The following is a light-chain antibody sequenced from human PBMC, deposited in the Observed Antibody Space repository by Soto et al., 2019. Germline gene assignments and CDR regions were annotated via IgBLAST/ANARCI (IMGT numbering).Light chain of an antibody. Sequence: EIVLTQSPGTLSLSPGERATLSSRASQSVSSSYLAWYQQKPGQAPRLLIYGASSRATGIPDRFSGSGSGTDFTLTISRLEPEDFAVYYCQQYDSSPLTFGGGTKVEIK. V-gene: IGKV3-20*01. CDR1: QSVSSSY. CDR2: GAS. J-gene: IGKJ4*01. CDR3: QQYDSSPLT.